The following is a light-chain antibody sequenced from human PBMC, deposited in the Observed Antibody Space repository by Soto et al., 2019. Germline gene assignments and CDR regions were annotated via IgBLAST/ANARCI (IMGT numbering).Light chain of an antibody. CDR2: DAS. Sequence: EIVLTQSPGTLSWSPGERASLSCRASQSVSSYLAWYQQKPGQAPRLLIYDASNRATGIPARFSGSGSGTDFTLTISSLEPEDFAVYYCQQRSNWPRTFGQGTKVDIK. J-gene: IGKJ1*01. CDR1: QSVSSY. CDR3: QQRSNWPRT. V-gene: IGKV3-11*01.